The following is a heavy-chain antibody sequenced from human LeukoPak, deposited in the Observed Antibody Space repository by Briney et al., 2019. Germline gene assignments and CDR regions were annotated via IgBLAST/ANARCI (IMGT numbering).Heavy chain of an antibody. J-gene: IGHJ5*02. D-gene: IGHD6-6*01. CDR2: IIPIFGTA. CDR3: ASSSPPIHRWFDP. Sequence: SVTVSCKASGGTFSSYASSWVRQAPGQGLEWMGGIIPIFGTANYAQKFQGRVTITTDESTSTAYMELSSLRSEDTAVYYCASSSPPIHRWFDPWGQGTLVTVSS. V-gene: IGHV1-69*05. CDR1: GGTFSSYA.